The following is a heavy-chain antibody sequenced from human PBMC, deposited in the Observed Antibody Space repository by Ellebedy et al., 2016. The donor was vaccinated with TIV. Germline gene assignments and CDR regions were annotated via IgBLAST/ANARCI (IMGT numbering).Heavy chain of an antibody. Sequence: GESLKISXAASGFTFSSYAMSWVRQAPGKGLEWVSAISGSGGSTYYADSVKGRFTISRDNSKNTLYLQMNSLRAEDTAVYYCAKDRTRWIQLWSPIDYWGQGTLVTVSS. CDR1: GFTFSSYA. V-gene: IGHV3-23*01. CDR2: ISGSGGST. D-gene: IGHD5-18*01. J-gene: IGHJ4*02. CDR3: AKDRTRWIQLWSPIDY.